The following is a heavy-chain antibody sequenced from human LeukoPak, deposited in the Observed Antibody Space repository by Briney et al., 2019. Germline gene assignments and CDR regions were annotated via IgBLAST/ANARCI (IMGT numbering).Heavy chain of an antibody. CDR3: ARAVGTDGYNLWVY. D-gene: IGHD5-24*01. CDR2: IYYTGST. Sequence: SETLSLTCAVSSGSISSSTYYWGWIRQPPGKGLEWIGTIYYTGSTYYNPSLKSRVTISVDTSKNQFSLKLTSVTAADTAVYYCARAVGTDGYNLWVYWGQGTLVTVSS. J-gene: IGHJ4*02. V-gene: IGHV4-39*07. CDR1: SGSISSSTYY.